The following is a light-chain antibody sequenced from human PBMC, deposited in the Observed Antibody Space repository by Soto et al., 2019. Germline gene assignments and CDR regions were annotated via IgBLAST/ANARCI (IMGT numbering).Light chain of an antibody. J-gene: IGKJ3*01. Sequence: DIQMTQSPSTLSSSVGDRVTITWRASQNINRWLDWYQQKPGKAPMLLIYAASTLQSGVPSRLSGSGYGTDFTITISCMQSEDFETYYCQQYYSYPRTFGPGTKVDIK. CDR1: QNINRW. CDR2: AAS. V-gene: IGKV1-5*01. CDR3: QQYYSYPRT.